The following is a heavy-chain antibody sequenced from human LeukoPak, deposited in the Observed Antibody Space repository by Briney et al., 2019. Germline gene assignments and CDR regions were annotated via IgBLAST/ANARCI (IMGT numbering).Heavy chain of an antibody. V-gene: IGHV3-23*01. CDR1: GFIFSNNI. Sequence: GGSLRLSCAASGFIFSNNIMNWVRQAPGKGLEWVSVISADGGDIYYADSVNGRFTISRDNSKNTLHLQMDSLRAEDTAVYYCAKDPPHSNRSIYSDNSWGQGTLVTVSS. D-gene: IGHD2/OR15-2a*01. CDR3: AKDPPHSNRSIYSDNS. CDR2: ISADGGDI. J-gene: IGHJ4*02.